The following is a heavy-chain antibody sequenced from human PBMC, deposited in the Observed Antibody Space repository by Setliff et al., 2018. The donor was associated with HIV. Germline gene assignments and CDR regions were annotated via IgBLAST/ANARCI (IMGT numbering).Heavy chain of an antibody. CDR1: GDSISSYY. CDR3: ARDGSGSSYYYYYMDV. D-gene: IGHD3-10*01. V-gene: IGHV4-59*01. Sequence: SETLSLTCTVSGDSISSYYWTWIRQPPGKGLEWIGYVYYSGSSNYNPSLQSRVTISVDTSKNQFFLILSSVTAADTAMYYCARDGSGSSYYYYYMDVWGKGTTVTVSS. J-gene: IGHJ6*03. CDR2: VYYSGSS.